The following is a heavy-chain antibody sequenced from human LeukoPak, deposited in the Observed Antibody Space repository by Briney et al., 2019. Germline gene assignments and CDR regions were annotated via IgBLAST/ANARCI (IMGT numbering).Heavy chain of an antibody. Sequence: PGGSLRLSCAASGFTFSSYGMSWVRQAPGKGLEWVAFIRYDGSNKYYADSVKGRFTISRDNSKNTLYLQMNSLRAEDTAVYYCAKDYRPGVWRSYSSRGDWFDPWGQGTLVTVSS. CDR2: IRYDGSNK. CDR1: GFTFSSYG. V-gene: IGHV3-30*02. D-gene: IGHD6-13*01. J-gene: IGHJ5*02. CDR3: AKDYRPGVWRSYSSRGDWFDP.